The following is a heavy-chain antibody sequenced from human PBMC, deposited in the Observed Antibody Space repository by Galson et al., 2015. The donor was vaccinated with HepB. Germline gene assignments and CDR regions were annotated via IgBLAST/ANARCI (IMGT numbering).Heavy chain of an antibody. V-gene: IGHV4-39*01. J-gene: IGHJ6*02. Sequence: ETLSLTCAVFGGSTSSNTYYWSWIRQPPGRGLEWIGSIYYTGTTYYNPSLKSRVTISLDTSKTHFSLKLRSVTAADTAVYYCARHVGESGSYGMDVWGQGTTVSVSS. D-gene: IGHD2-15*01. CDR3: ARHVGESGSYGMDV. CDR1: GGSTSSNTYY. CDR2: IYYTGTT.